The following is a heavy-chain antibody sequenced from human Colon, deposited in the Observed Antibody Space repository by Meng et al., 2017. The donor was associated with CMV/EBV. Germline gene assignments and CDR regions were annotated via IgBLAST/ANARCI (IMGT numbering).Heavy chain of an antibody. D-gene: IGHD2/OR15-2a*01. CDR3: AKNIDTFHGY. Sequence: GSLRLSCTVSGGSISNNYWSWIRQPPGRGLEWIGYIYNSGTTHYNPSLKSRVTISVDTSKNQFSLKLTSVTAADTAVYYCAKNIDTFHGYWGQGTLVTVSS. CDR2: IYNSGTT. V-gene: IGHV4-59*01. CDR1: GGSISNNY. J-gene: IGHJ4*02.